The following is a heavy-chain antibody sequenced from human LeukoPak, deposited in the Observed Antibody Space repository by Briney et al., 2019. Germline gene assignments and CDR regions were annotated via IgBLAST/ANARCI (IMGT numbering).Heavy chain of an antibody. CDR1: GDSISSDY. V-gene: IGHV4-59*01. D-gene: IGHD2-15*01. Sequence: SETLSLTCSVSGDSISSDYWNWIRQPPGKGLEWIGYVYYTGSTNYKPSFKSRVTMSVDPSKSQFSLKLTSVTAADTAVYYCARGVVVVADAPEWFDPWGQGTLVIVSP. CDR3: ARGVVVVADAPEWFDP. J-gene: IGHJ5*02. CDR2: VYYTGST.